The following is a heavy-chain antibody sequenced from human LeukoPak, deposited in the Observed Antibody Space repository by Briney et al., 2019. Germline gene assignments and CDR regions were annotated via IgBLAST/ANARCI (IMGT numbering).Heavy chain of an antibody. CDR2: INHSGST. J-gene: IGHJ4*02. D-gene: IGHD1-26*01. CDR3: ARHRGSYSPFDY. Sequence: PSETLSLTCAVYGGSFSGYYWSWIRQPPGKGLEWIGEINHSGSTNYNPSLKSRVTISVDTSKNQFSLKLSSVTAADTAVYYCARHRGSYSPFDYWGQGTLVTVSS. CDR1: GGSFSGYY. V-gene: IGHV4-34*01.